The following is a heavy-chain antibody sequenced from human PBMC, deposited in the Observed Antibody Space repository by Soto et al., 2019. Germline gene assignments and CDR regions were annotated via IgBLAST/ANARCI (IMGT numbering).Heavy chain of an antibody. CDR3: ARLLDDSSGYSPGY. V-gene: IGHV3-64*01. CDR2: INSNGGST. D-gene: IGHD3-22*01. CDR1: GFTFSRYA. Sequence: EVQLVESGGGLVQPGGSLRLSCAASGFTFSRYAMHWVRQAPGKGLEYVSGINSNGGSTHYANSVKGRFIISRDNSKNTLYLQIGSLRAEDMAVYYCARLLDDSSGYSPGYWGQGTLVTVSS. J-gene: IGHJ4*02.